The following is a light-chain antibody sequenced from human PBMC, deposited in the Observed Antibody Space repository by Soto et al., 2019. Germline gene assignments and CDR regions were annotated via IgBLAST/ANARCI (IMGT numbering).Light chain of an antibody. J-gene: IGLJ3*02. V-gene: IGLV7-43*01. CDR1: TGTVTSGYY. CDR3: LLYYGGVWV. CDR2: STS. Sequence: QAVVTQEPSVTVSPGGTVTLTCASSTGTVTSGYYPNWFQQKPGQPPRTLIYSTSNKQSWTPARFSCSLLGGKAALTLSGVQPEDEADYYCLLYYGGVWVFGGGTKLTVL.